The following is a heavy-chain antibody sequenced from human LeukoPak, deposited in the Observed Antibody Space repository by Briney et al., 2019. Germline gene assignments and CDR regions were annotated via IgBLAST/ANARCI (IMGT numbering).Heavy chain of an antibody. CDR3: ARDNSVRDEAWWFNP. Sequence: GGSLRLSCAASGFTFNDYYMSWIRQAPGEWLEWISYISGSGDRIYYADSVKGRFTISRDNAKNSLCLQLNSLRAEDTAVYYCARDNSVRDEAWWFNPWGQGTLVTVSS. J-gene: IGHJ5*02. D-gene: IGHD5-24*01. CDR1: GFTFNDYY. CDR2: ISGSGDRI. V-gene: IGHV3-11*01.